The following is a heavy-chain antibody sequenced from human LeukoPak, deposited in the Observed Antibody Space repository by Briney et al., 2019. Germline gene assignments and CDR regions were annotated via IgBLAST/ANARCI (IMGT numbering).Heavy chain of an antibody. V-gene: IGHV3-53*01. CDR1: GFTVSSNY. J-gene: IGHJ4*02. Sequence: PGGSLRLSCAVSGFTVSSNYMKWVRQAPGKGLEWVSSIYTGANTYYADSVKGRFIISRDNSKNTLYLQMNSLRAEDTAVYYCATLGYAYDFDYWSQGALVTVSS. CDR3: ATLGYAYDFDY. CDR2: IYTGANT. D-gene: IGHD5-18*01.